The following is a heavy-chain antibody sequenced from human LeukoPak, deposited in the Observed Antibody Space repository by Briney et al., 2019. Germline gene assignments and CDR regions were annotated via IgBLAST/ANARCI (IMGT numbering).Heavy chain of an antibody. J-gene: IGHJ4*02. D-gene: IGHD5-18*01. Sequence: PSETLSLTCSVSGGSISSGDYYWSWIRQPPGKGLEWIGYIYHSGTSYYNPTLKSRVTISVDTSKNQFSLKLSSVTAADTAVYYYARNGAYSFVVWGQGTLVTVSS. CDR3: ARNGAYSFVV. CDR2: IYHSGTS. V-gene: IGHV4-30-4*01. CDR1: GGSISSGDYY.